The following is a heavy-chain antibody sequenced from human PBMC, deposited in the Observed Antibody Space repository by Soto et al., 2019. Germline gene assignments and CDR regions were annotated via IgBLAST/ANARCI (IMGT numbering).Heavy chain of an antibody. D-gene: IGHD6-6*01. Sequence: EVQLVESGGGLVQPGGSLRLSCAASGFTFSSYWMSWVRQAPGKGLEWVANIKQDGSEKYYVDSVKGRFTISRDNAKNSLYLKLNGLRAEDTAVYYCARVYSSASGRAMDVWGQGTTVTVSS. V-gene: IGHV3-7*04. J-gene: IGHJ6*02. CDR3: ARVYSSASGRAMDV. CDR1: GFTFSSYW. CDR2: IKQDGSEK.